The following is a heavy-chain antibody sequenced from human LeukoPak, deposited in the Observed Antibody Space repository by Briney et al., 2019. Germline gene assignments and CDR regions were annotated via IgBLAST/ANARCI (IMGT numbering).Heavy chain of an antibody. J-gene: IGHJ4*02. CDR3: ARDFQNIATDF. Sequence: GGSLRLSCVASGFTFRSYWMTWVRQAPGKGLEWVTNIKQEGIERSYVDSVKGRFTISRDDAKNSLYLQMNSLRAEDTAVYFCARDFQNIATDFWGRGTPVTVSS. V-gene: IGHV3-7*01. CDR1: GFTFRSYW. D-gene: IGHD2/OR15-2a*01. CDR2: IKQEGIER.